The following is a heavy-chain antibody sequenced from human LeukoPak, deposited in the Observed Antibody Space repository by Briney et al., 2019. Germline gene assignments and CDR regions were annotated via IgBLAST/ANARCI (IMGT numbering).Heavy chain of an antibody. V-gene: IGHV3-23*01. CDR2: IGDGGGTT. Sequence: GGSLRLSCTASGFTVTSYDMTWVRQAPGKGLEWVSSIGDGGGTTYADSVKGRFTISRDSSKNTLYLLMNSLRAEDTAIYYCAKAIPYWYFDLWGRGILATVSS. CDR1: GFTVTSYD. D-gene: IGHD2-21*01. J-gene: IGHJ2*01. CDR3: AKAIPYWYFDL.